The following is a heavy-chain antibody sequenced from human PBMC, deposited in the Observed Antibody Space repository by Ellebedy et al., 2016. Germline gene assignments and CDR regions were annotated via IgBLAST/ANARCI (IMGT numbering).Heavy chain of an antibody. CDR1: GFTFSSSN. V-gene: IGHV3-48*02. CDR2: ISGSSTSI. CDR3: AREILAHLDV. D-gene: IGHD2/OR15-2a*01. Sequence: GGSLRLSCEASGFTFSSSNMNWVRQAPGKGLEWVSYISGSSTSIYYADSARGRFTISRDNGKNSLYLQMNSLRNEDTAVYYCAREILAHLDVWGQGTTVIVSS. J-gene: IGHJ6*02.